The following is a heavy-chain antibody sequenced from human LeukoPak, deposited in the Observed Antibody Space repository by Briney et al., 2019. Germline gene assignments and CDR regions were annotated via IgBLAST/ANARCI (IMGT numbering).Heavy chain of an antibody. CDR2: ISGGTT. J-gene: IGHJ4*02. V-gene: IGHV3-23*01. CDR3: AKSVYGSGNY. Sequence: PGGSLRLYCAASGFTISSYGMSWVRQAPGKGLEWVSSISGGTTYYADSVKGRFTISRDNSKNIVSLQMNSLRAEDTAVYYCAKSVYGSGNYWGQGTLVTVSS. D-gene: IGHD3-10*01. CDR1: GFTISSYG.